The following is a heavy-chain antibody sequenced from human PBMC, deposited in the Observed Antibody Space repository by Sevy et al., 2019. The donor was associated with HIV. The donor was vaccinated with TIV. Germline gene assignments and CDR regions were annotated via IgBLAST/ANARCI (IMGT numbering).Heavy chain of an antibody. CDR1: GGTFSSFA. D-gene: IGHD2-15*01. CDR3: AGGGSLRGYCSGGTCYLFDF. J-gene: IGHJ4*02. Sequence: ASVKVSCKASGGTFSSFALSWVRQAPGQGLEWMGGIIPLFGTAKYAQKFQGRVTITADESTSTTYMELSSLRSDDTGVYYCAGGGSLRGYCSGGTCYLFDFWGQRTLVTVSS. V-gene: IGHV1-69*13. CDR2: IIPLFGTA.